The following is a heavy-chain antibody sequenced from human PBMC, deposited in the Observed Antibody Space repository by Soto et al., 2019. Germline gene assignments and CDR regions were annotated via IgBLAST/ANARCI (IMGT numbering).Heavy chain of an antibody. CDR1: GFTFSSYA. V-gene: IGHV3-23*01. Sequence: EVHLLESGGGLVQPGGSLRLSCAASGFTFSSYAMTWVRQAPGKGLEWVSAISGSGGSTYYADSLKGRFTISRDNTQTTLYLQMNSLRAEDTAVYYCAKGKVTAFLDWFDPWGQGTLVTVSS. CDR2: ISGSGGST. J-gene: IGHJ5*02. D-gene: IGHD2-21*02. CDR3: AKGKVTAFLDWFDP.